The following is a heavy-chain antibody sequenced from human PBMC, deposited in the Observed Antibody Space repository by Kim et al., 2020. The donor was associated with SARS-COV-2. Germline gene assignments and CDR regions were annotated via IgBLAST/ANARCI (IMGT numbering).Heavy chain of an antibody. V-gene: IGHV3-48*03. CDR3: ARDSVGYLYGMDV. D-gene: IGHD1-1*01. CDR1: GFTFSSYE. Sequence: GGSLRLSCAASGFTFSSYEMHWVRQAPGKGLEWVSCISSGGSTIYYADSVKGRFTISRDNAKNSLYLQMNSLRAEDTAVYYCARDSVGYLYGMDVWGQGTTVTVSS. J-gene: IGHJ6*02. CDR2: ISSGGSTI.